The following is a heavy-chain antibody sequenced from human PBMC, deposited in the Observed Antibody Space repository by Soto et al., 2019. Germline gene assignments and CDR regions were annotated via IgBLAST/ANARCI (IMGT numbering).Heavy chain of an antibody. CDR2: INHSGST. Sequence: SETLSLTCAVYGGSFSDYYWSWIRQPPGKGLEWIGEINHSGSTNYNPSLKSRVTISVDTSKNQFSLKLSSVTAADTAVYYCARVGYSSSPGGWFDPWGQGTLVTVSS. CDR3: ARVGYSSSPGGWFDP. D-gene: IGHD6-13*01. J-gene: IGHJ5*02. V-gene: IGHV4-34*01. CDR1: GGSFSDYY.